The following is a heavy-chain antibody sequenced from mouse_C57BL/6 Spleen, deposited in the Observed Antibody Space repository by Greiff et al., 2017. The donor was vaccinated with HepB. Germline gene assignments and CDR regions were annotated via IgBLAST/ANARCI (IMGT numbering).Heavy chain of an antibody. CDR3: ARGGTTGPWYFDV. Sequence: QVQLQQSGPELVKPGASVKISCKASGYAFSSSWMNWVKQRPGKGLEWIGRIYPGDGDTNYNGKFKGKATLTADKSSSTAYMQLSSLTSEDSAVYFCARGGTTGPWYFDVWGTGTTVTVSS. J-gene: IGHJ1*03. D-gene: IGHD1-1*01. CDR1: GYAFSSSW. CDR2: IYPGDGDT. V-gene: IGHV1-82*01.